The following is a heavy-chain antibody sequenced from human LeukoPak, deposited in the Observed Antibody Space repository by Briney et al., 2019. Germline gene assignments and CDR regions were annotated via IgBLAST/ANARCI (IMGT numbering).Heavy chain of an antibody. Sequence: GESLKLSCKGSGYSFTTYWIGWVRQMPGKGLEWMGIIYPGDSDTRYSPSFQGQVTISADKSISTAYLQWSSLKASDTAIYYCARLGTTGTLYNWFVPWRQGTLVTVSS. CDR1: GYSFTTYW. CDR3: ARLGTTGTLYNWFVP. V-gene: IGHV5-51*01. D-gene: IGHD1-1*01. J-gene: IGHJ5*02. CDR2: IYPGDSDT.